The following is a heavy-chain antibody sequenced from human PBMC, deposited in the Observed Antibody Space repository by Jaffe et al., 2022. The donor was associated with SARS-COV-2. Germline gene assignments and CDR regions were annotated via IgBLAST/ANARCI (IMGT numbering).Heavy chain of an antibody. D-gene: IGHD6-25*01. CDR1: GGSISSGSYY. V-gene: IGHV4-61*02. CDR3: ARDPAGPMDV. Sequence: QVQLQESGPGLVKPSQTLSLTCTVSGGSISSGSYYWSWIRQPAGKGLEWIGRIYTSGSTNYNPSLKSRVTISVDTSKNQFSLKLSSVTAADTAVYYCARDPAGPMDVWGQGTTVTVSS. J-gene: IGHJ6*02. CDR2: IYTSGST.